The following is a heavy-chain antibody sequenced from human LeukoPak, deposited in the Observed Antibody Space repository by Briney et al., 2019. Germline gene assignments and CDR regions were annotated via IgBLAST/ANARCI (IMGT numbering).Heavy chain of an antibody. V-gene: IGHV3-33*01. D-gene: IGHD3-22*01. CDR3: TRKSNSDISEYWFEFDH. CDR2: IWYDGTNK. J-gene: IGHJ4*02. CDR1: GFAFSSFG. Sequence: GGSLRLSCAASGFAFSSFGMHWVRQAPGKGLEWVAVIWYDGTNKYYADSVKGRFTISRDNSKNTLYLQMSSLKTDDTAVYYCTRKSNSDISEYWFEFDHWGLGTLVTVSS.